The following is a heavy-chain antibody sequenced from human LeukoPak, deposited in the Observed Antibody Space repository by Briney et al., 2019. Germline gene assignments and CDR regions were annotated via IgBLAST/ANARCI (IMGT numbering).Heavy chain of an antibody. CDR1: GFTFSSYS. Sequence: GGSLRLSCAASGFTFSSYSMNWVRQAPGKGLEWVSYISSSSSTIYYADSVKGRFTISRDNAKNSLYLQMNSLRDEDTAVYYCARDVNWGLIGSCDAFDIWGQGTMVTVSS. V-gene: IGHV3-48*02. D-gene: IGHD7-27*01. CDR2: ISSSSSTI. CDR3: ARDVNWGLIGSCDAFDI. J-gene: IGHJ3*02.